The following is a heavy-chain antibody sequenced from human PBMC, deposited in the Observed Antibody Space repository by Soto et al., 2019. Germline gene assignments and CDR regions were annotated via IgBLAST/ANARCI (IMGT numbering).Heavy chain of an antibody. CDR3: ARGSLDRSMVRGVQPAQNNY. CDR1: GGSISSGDYY. V-gene: IGHV4-30-4*01. Sequence: QVQLQESGPGLVKPSQTLSLTCTVSGGSISSGDYYWSWIRQPPGKGLEWIGYIYYRGRTYYNPSLKSRVTMSVHTSTIPSALKLSSVTDADTAVYYCARGSLDRSMVRGVQPAQNNYWGQGTLVTVSS. D-gene: IGHD3-10*01. J-gene: IGHJ4*02. CDR2: IYYRGRT.